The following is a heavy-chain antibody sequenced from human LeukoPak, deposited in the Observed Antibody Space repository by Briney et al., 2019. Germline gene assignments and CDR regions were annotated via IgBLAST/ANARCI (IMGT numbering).Heavy chain of an antibody. V-gene: IGHV3-30-3*01. Sequence: GRSLRLSCAASGFTFSSYAMHWVRQAPGKGLEWVAVISYDGSNKYYADSVKGRFTISRDNSKNTLYLQMNSLRAEDTAVYYCARPYYYDSSGYYRLDYWGQGTLVTVSS. CDR1: GFTFSSYA. D-gene: IGHD3-22*01. CDR3: ARPYYYDSSGYYRLDY. J-gene: IGHJ4*02. CDR2: ISYDGSNK.